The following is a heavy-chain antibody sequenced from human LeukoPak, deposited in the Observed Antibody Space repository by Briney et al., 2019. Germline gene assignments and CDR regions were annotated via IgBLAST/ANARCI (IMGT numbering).Heavy chain of an antibody. J-gene: IGHJ5*02. D-gene: IGHD3-22*01. CDR2: INPNSGGT. CDR1: GYTFTGYY. V-gene: IGHV1-2*06. CDR3: ARPTDSSGYHNWFDP. Sequence: ASVKVSCKASGYTFTGYYMHWVRQAPGQGLEWMGRINPNSGGTNYAQKFQGRVTMTRDTSISTAYMELSRLRSDDTAVYYCARPTDSSGYHNWFDPWSQGTLVTVSS.